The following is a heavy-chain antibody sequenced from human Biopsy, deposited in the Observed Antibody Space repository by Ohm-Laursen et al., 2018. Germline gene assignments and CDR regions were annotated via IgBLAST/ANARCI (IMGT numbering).Heavy chain of an antibody. CDR1: GGTFTNHA. CDR3: ARFPLGAYDDSGSYRAVEHWYFDL. Sequence: VSLVKVSCKASGGTFTNHAVGWVRQAPGQGLEWVGSSIPLFNTANYADKFQGRVTLTADKSTTTAYMELSSLRSEDTAIYYCARFPLGAYDDSGSYRAVEHWYFDLWGRGTLVTVSS. CDR2: SIPLFNTA. V-gene: IGHV1-69*06. D-gene: IGHD3-22*01. J-gene: IGHJ2*01.